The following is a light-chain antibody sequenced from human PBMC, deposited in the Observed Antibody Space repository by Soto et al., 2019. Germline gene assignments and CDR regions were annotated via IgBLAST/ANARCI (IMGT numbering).Light chain of an antibody. J-gene: IGLJ2*01. CDR3: AAWDDSLSGVV. Sequence: QSVLTQPPSASGTPGQRVTISCSGSSSNIGSNFIYWYQQLPGTAPKLLIYRNNERPSGVPDRFSGSKSGTSASLAISGLRSEDEADYHCAAWDDSLSGVVFGGGNKLTVL. V-gene: IGLV1-47*01. CDR2: RNN. CDR1: SSNIGSNF.